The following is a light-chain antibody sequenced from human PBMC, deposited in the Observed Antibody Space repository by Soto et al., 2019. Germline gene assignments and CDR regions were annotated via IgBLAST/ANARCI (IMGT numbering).Light chain of an antibody. V-gene: IGKV1-5*01. J-gene: IGKJ1*01. CDR1: QSIGSW. CDR2: DGA. Sequence: DIQMTQSPSTLSASVGDRVTMTCRASQSIGSWLAWYQHKPGRAPKLLIFDGARLESGVPSRFSGSGSGTEFTFTISSLQPEDFATYYCQQYNKFSPTFGQGTQVDIK. CDR3: QQYNKFSPT.